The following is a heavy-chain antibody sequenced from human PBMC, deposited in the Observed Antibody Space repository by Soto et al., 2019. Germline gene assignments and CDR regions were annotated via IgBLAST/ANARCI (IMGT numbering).Heavy chain of an antibody. CDR1: GGTFSSYT. D-gene: IGHD5-12*01. CDR2: IIPIFGTA. J-gene: IGHJ2*01. Sequence: QVQLVQCGAEVKKPGSSVTVSCKASGGTFSSYTISWVRQAPGQGLEWMGGIIPIFGTANYAQKFQGRVTITADESTRTAYMELSSRRSEDTVVYYCARGNHRWLQLWYFDLWGRGTLVTVSS. V-gene: IGHV1-69*12. CDR3: ARGNHRWLQLWYFDL.